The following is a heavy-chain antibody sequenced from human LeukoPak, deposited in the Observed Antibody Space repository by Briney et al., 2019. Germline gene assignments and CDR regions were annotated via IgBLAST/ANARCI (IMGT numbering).Heavy chain of an antibody. D-gene: IGHD3-16*01. CDR3: AKDPVNWGQDSGTFDI. CDR1: GFIVSSNY. Sequence: GGSLRLSCAASGFIVSSNYMNWVRQTPGKGLEWVSVIYTDGSTYYADSVKGRFTISRDISRNTVHLQMNSLRAGDTAVYYCAKDPVNWGQDSGTFDIWGQGTMVTVSS. J-gene: IGHJ3*02. V-gene: IGHV3-53*01. CDR2: IYTDGST.